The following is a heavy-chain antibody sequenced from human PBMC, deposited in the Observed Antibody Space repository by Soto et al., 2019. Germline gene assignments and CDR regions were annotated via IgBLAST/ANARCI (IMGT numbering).Heavy chain of an antibody. D-gene: IGHD6-19*01. CDR1: GFTFSSHS. J-gene: IGHJ3*01. Sequence: VQLVETGGGLVKPGGSLRLSCAASGFTFSSHSFNWVRQSPGKGLEWVSPINFGSSFPYYADSVKGRFTISTDDAKNSLGLQMNGLRAEDSALYCWASEGAGNRADHDVWGQGTVVTVSS. CDR2: INFGSSFP. V-gene: IGHV3-21*02. CDR3: ASEGAGNRADHDV.